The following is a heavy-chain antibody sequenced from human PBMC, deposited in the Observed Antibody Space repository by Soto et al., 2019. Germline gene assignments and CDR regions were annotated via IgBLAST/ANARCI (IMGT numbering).Heavy chain of an antibody. V-gene: IGHV3-72*01. D-gene: IGHD6-19*01. J-gene: IGHJ6*02. CDR3: VRGSSRQVPGYYYGLDV. CDR1: GFTFSDHY. Sequence: GGSLRLSCAASGFTFSDHYMDWVRQAPGKGLEWVGRIRDKANSYTTEYAASVKGRFFISRDDSEKSLYLFMNSLKTEDTAVYHCVRGSSRQVPGYYYGLDVWGQGTSVTVSS. CDR2: IRDKANSYTT.